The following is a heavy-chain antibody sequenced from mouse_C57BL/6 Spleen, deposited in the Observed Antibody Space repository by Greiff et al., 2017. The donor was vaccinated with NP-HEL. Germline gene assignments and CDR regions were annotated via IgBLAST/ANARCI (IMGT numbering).Heavy chain of an antibody. V-gene: IGHV1-81*01. CDR1: GYTFTSYG. CDR2: IYPRSGNT. D-gene: IGHD1-1*01. J-gene: IGHJ3*01. CDR3: AYGSSPWFAY. Sequence: VQLQESGAELARPGASVKLSCKASGYTFTSYGISWVKQRTGQGLEWIGEIYPRSGNTYYNEKFKGKATLTADKSSSTAYMELRSLTSEDSAVYFCAYGSSPWFAYWGQGTLVTVSA.